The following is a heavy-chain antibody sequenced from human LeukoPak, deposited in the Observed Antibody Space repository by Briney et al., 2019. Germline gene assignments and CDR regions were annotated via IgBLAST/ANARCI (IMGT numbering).Heavy chain of an antibody. CDR1: GGSFSDYF. Sequence: PSETLSLTCAVHGGSFSDYFWSWVRQPPGGGLEWIGEINQSGSSTYNPSLKSRVTMSVDTSKNQLSLKMTSVTAADTAVYYCASIHQVRGSHTFDIWGQGTMVTVSS. J-gene: IGHJ3*02. V-gene: IGHV4-34*01. CDR3: ASIHQVRGSHTFDI. CDR2: INQSGSS. D-gene: IGHD3-10*01.